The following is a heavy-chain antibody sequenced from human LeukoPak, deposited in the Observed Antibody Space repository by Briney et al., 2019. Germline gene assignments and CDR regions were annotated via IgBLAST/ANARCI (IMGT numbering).Heavy chain of an antibody. D-gene: IGHD3-16*01. CDR2: IYYSGST. V-gene: IGHV4-39*01. Sequence: SETLSDTCTVSGGSISSSSYYWGWIRQPPGKGLEWIGSIYYSGSTYYNPSLKSRVTISIDTSKNQFSLKLSSVTAADTAVYYCARHIQDYVWGRSTNFDYWGQGTLVTVSS. J-gene: IGHJ4*02. CDR1: GGSISSSSYY. CDR3: ARHIQDYVWGRSTNFDY.